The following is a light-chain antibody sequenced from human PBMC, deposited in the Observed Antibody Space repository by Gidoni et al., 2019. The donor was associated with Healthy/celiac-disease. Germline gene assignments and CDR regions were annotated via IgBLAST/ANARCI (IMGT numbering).Light chain of an antibody. J-gene: IGLJ1*01. CDR2: NDS. Sequence: SYELTPPPSWSASPGQTARITCSGEALPKQYAYWYQQKPGPAPGLVIYNDSDRPSGIPERSSGSSSGTTVTLTISGVQAEDEADYYCQSADSSGTYKVFGTGTKVTVL. V-gene: IGLV3-25*03. CDR3: QSADSSGTYKV. CDR1: ALPKQY.